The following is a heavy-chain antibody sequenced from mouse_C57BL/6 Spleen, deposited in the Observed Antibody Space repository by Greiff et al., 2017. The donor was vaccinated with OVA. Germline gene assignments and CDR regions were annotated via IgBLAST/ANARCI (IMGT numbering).Heavy chain of an antibody. Sequence: QVQLQQPGAELVMPGASVKLSCKASGYTFTSYWMHWVKQRPGQGLEWIGEIDPSDSYTNYNQKFKGKSTLTIDKSSSTADMQLSSLTYEDSAVYYCSRRSGNYDWYFDVWGTGTTLTVSS. CDR3: SRRSGNYDWYFDV. CDR1: GYTFTSYW. J-gene: IGHJ1*03. CDR2: IDPSDSYT. V-gene: IGHV1-69*01. D-gene: IGHD2-1*01.